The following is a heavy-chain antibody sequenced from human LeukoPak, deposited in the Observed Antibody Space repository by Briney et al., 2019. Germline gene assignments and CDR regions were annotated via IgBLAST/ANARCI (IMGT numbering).Heavy chain of an antibody. J-gene: IGHJ3*02. V-gene: IGHV5-10-1*01. CDR1: GYSLTSYR. CDR2: VDPSDSYT. Sequence: GESRKISCQGSGYSLTSYRISWVRQMTGKGLEWMGRVDPSDSYTNYSPSFQGHVTITADKSISTAYLQWSSLKPSDTAMYYCARPNYYGSGSYLDDAFDIWGQGTMVTVSS. D-gene: IGHD3-10*01. CDR3: ARPNYYGSGSYLDDAFDI.